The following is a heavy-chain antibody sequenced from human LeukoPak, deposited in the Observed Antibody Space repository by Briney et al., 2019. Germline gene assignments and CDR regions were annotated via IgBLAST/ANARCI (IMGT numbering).Heavy chain of an antibody. J-gene: IGHJ3*02. Sequence: ETLSLTCTVSGGSIGSYYWSWILQPPGKGLEWTGYIDYSGTTNYNPSLKSRVTISLDMAKNQFSLKLSSVTAADTAVYYCARGRRYSGRHDASDIWGQGTMVTVSS. CDR1: GGSIGSYY. D-gene: IGHD1-26*01. CDR3: ARGRRYSGRHDASDI. CDR2: IDYSGTT. V-gene: IGHV4-59*12.